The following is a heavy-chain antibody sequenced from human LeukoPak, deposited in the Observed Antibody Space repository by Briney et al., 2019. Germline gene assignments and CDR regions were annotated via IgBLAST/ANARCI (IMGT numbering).Heavy chain of an antibody. Sequence: SETLSLTCAVYGGSFSGYYWSWIRQPPGKGLEWIGEINHSGSTNYNPSLKSRVTISVDTSKNQFSLKLSSVTAADTAVYYCARSPPPLVYAILGYYYGMDVWGQGTTVTVSS. V-gene: IGHV4-34*01. D-gene: IGHD2-8*01. CDR2: INHSGST. CDR3: ARSPPPLVYAILGYYYGMDV. CDR1: GGSFSGYY. J-gene: IGHJ6*02.